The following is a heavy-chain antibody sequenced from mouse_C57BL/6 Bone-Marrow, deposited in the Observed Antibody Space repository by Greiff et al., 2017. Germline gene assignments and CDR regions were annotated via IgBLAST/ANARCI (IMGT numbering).Heavy chain of an antibody. CDR2: IDPSDSYT. V-gene: IGHV1-59*01. Sequence: VQLQQPGAELVRPGTSVKLSCKASGYTFTSYWLHWVKQRPGQGLEWIGVIDPSDSYTNYNQKFKGKATLTVDKSSSTAYMQLSSLTSEDSAVYYCARSGYYGSSFFDYWGQGTTLTVSS. J-gene: IGHJ2*01. CDR3: ARSGYYGSSFFDY. CDR1: GYTFTSYW. D-gene: IGHD1-1*01.